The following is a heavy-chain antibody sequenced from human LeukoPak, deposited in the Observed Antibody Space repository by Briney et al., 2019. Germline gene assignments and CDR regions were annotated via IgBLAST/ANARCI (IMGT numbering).Heavy chain of an antibody. J-gene: IGHJ3*01. CDR1: GYSFINYK. CDR2: MYPGDSDT. Sequence: GESLKISCKGSGYSFINYKIGWVRQMPGKGLEWMGIMYPGDSDTRCSPSFQGQVTISADKSLNTAYLEWISLKASDPAMYYCARSLVVAVVFPGAFDFWGRGTMVTVSS. D-gene: IGHD6-19*01. V-gene: IGHV5-51*01. CDR3: ARSLVVAVVFPGAFDF.